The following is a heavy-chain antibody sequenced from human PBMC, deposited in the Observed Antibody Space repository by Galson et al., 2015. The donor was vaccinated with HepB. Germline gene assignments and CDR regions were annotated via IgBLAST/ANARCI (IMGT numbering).Heavy chain of an antibody. CDR3: ARGDIVVVPAAGYYYYMDV. J-gene: IGHJ6*03. D-gene: IGHD2-2*01. CDR1: GGTFSSYG. CDR2: ISAYNGNT. Sequence: SVKVSCKASGGTFSSYGISWVRQAPGQGLEWMGWISAYNGNTNYAQKLQGRVTMTTDTSTSTAYMELRSLRSDDTAVYYCARGDIVVVPAAGYYYYMDVWGKGTTVTVSS. V-gene: IGHV1-18*01.